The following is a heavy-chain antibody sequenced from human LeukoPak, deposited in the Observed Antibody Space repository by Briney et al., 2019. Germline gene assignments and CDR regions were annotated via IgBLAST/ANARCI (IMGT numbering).Heavy chain of an antibody. V-gene: IGHV3-66*04. CDR2: IYSGGST. D-gene: IGHD3-9*01. Sequence: GGSLRLSCAASGFTVSSNYMSWVRQAPGKGLEWVSVIYSGGSTYYADSVKGRFTISRDNSKNTLYLQMNSLRAEDTAVYYCAKQTGYYKDFDYWGQGTLVTVSS. J-gene: IGHJ4*02. CDR1: GFTVSSNY. CDR3: AKQTGYYKDFDY.